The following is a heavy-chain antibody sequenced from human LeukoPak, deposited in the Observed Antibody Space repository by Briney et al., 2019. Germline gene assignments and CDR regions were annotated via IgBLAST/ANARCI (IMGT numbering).Heavy chain of an antibody. V-gene: IGHV4-39*07. CDR2: INYSGST. D-gene: IGHD3-10*01. J-gene: IGHJ5*02. CDR3: ARGRGEGRGISMVRGVRAPSYNWFDP. CDR1: GGSISNSFFY. Sequence: SETLSLTCTVSGGSISNSFFYWGWIRQPPGKGLEWIGSINYSGSTYYNPSLKSRVTISVDTSKNQFSLRLSSVTAADTAVYYCARGRGEGRGISMVRGVRAPSYNWFDPWGHGTLVTVSS.